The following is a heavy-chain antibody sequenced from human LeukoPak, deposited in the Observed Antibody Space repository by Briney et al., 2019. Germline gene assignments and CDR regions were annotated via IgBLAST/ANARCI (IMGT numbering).Heavy chain of an antibody. V-gene: IGHV4-39*01. CDR3: ARRPIVGSTGFYFDP. Sequence: SETLSLTCNVSGGSISTTTNSWGWAWIRQRPTKGLEGIGSIYYGGSPYYTSSLKSRVTISVDTSKNQVSLKLASLTAADTAVYYCARRPIVGSTGFYFDPWGPGTLVTVSS. J-gene: IGHJ5*02. CDR2: IYYGGSP. CDR1: GGSISTTTNS. D-gene: IGHD1-26*01.